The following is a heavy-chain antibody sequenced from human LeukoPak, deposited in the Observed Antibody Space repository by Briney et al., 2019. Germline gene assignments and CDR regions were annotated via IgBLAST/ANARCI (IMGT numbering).Heavy chain of an antibody. V-gene: IGHV1-69*05. J-gene: IGHJ4*02. CDR3: ARGGYSYGYCDY. CDR2: IIPIFGTA. Sequence: SVKVSCKASGGTFSSYAISWVRQAPGQGLEWMGRIIPIFGTASYAQKFQGRVTITTDESTSTAYMELSSLRSEDTAVYYCARGGYSYGYCDYWGQGTLVTVSS. CDR1: GGTFSSYA. D-gene: IGHD5-18*01.